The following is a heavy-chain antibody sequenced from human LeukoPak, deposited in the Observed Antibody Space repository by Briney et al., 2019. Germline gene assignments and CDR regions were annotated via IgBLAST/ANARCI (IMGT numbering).Heavy chain of an antibody. Sequence: GGSLRLSCAASGFTFSTYGMHSVREAPGRGLEWVAVTWHDGSSVFYADSVKGRFTISRDNSKKTLYLQMNNLRAEDTAVYYCARGIYSGPGRICYYLILDYWGQGTLVTVSS. J-gene: IGHJ4*02. D-gene: IGHD3-22*01. CDR2: TWHDGSSV. CDR1: GFTFSTYG. CDR3: ARGIYSGPGRICYYLILDY. V-gene: IGHV3-33*01.